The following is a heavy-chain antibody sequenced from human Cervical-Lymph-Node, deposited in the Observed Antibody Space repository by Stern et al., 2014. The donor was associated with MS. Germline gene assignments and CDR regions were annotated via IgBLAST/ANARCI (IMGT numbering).Heavy chain of an antibody. CDR2: IYYSGNT. J-gene: IGHJ4*02. D-gene: IGHD6-13*01. V-gene: IGHV4-39*01. CDR3: SRLGSSRWYPTSFDS. CDR1: GDSISSRSYY. Sequence: QVQLQESGPGLVKPSETLSLTCTVSGDSISSRSYYWGWIRQPPGKGLEWIGSIYYSGNTFYHPSLKSRVTISVDKSENQFSLKLSSVTAADTAVYYCSRLGSSRWYPTSFDSWGQGTLVTVSS.